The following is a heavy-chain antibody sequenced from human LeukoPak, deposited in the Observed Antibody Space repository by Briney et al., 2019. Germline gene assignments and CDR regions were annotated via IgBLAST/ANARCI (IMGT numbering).Heavy chain of an antibody. CDR1: GYTFTGYY. CDR2: INPNSGGT. CDR3: ARVPGYSSGWYGIHTGYYGMDV. V-gene: IGHV1-2*04. J-gene: IGHJ6*02. Sequence: ASVKVSCKASGYTFTGYYMHWVRQAPGQGLEWMGWINPNSGGTNYAQKFQGWVTMTRDTSISTAYMELSRLRSDDTAVYYCARVPGYSSGWYGIHTGYYGMDVWGQGTTVTVSS. D-gene: IGHD6-19*01.